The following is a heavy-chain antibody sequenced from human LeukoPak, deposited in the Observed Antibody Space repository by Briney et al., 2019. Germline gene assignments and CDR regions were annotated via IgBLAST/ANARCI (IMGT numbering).Heavy chain of an antibody. CDR1: GGPISGYY. Sequence: SETLSLTCTVSGGPISGYYWTWIRQPPGKGLEWIGYISYSGSTNYNPSLKSRVTISVDTSTNQFSLKLSSVAAADTAVYYCARESSGWYLDYWGQGTLVTVSS. CDR3: ARESSGWYLDY. V-gene: IGHV4-59*01. CDR2: ISYSGST. J-gene: IGHJ4*02. D-gene: IGHD6-19*01.